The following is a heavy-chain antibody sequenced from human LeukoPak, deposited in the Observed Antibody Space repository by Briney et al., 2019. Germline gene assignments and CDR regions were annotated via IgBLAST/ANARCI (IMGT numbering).Heavy chain of an antibody. Sequence: GASVKVSCKASGYTFTGYYMHWVRQAPGQGLEWMGWINPNSGGTNYAQKFQGRVTMTRDTSISTAYMELSRLRSDDTAVYYCARDEGDSSGYYPDYWGQGTLVTVSS. CDR3: ARDEGDSSGYYPDY. V-gene: IGHV1-2*02. J-gene: IGHJ4*02. D-gene: IGHD3-22*01. CDR1: GYTFTGYY. CDR2: INPNSGGT.